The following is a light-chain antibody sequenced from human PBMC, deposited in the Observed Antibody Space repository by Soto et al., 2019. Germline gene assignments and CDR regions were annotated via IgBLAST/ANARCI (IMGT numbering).Light chain of an antibody. CDR2: STN. J-gene: IGLJ2*01. CDR3: VLYMGSGTVV. Sequence: QAVVTQEPSFSVSPGRTVTLTCGLSSGSVSTSYYPSWYQQTPGQAPRTLIYSTNTRSSGVPDRFSGSILGNKAALTITGAQADDESDYYGVLYMGSGTVVFGGGTKLTVL. V-gene: IGLV8-61*01. CDR1: SGSVSTSYY.